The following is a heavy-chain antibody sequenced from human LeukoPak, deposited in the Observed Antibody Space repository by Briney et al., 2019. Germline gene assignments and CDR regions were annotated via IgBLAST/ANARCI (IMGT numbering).Heavy chain of an antibody. J-gene: IGHJ4*02. CDR1: GGSINGYY. CDR2: IYSSGTT. D-gene: IGHD6-6*01. Sequence: SETLSLTCTVSGGSINGYYWNWIRQPPGKALEWIGFIYSSGTTNYNPSLKSRVTISLDTSHKQFSLRLTSVTAADTAVYFCARVASRSISSRCFDHWGQGTLVTVSS. CDR3: ARVASRSISSRCFDH. V-gene: IGHV4-4*08.